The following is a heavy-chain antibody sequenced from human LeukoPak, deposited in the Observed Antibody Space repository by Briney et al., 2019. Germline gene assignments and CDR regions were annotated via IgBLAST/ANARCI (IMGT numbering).Heavy chain of an antibody. CDR2: IYPGDSDT. V-gene: IGHV5-51*01. D-gene: IGHD3-10*01. CDR3: ARQVWFGEDYYYYYMDV. J-gene: IGHJ6*03. CDR1: GYSFTSYW. Sequence: GESLKISCKGSGYSFTSYWIGWVRQMPGKGLEWMGIIYPGDSDTRYSPSFQGQVTISADKSISTAYLQWSSLKASDTAMYYCARQVWFGEDYYYYYMDVWGKGTTVTISS.